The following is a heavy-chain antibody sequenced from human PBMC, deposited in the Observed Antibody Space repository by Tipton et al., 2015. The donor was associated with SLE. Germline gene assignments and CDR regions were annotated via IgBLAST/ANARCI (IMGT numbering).Heavy chain of an antibody. CDR1: GFIFSDHW. J-gene: IGHJ2*01. V-gene: IGHV3-74*03. D-gene: IGHD4-17*01. CDR2: IIYDGSGA. Sequence: SLRLSCAASGFIFSDHWMHWVRQAPGKGLVWVSRIIYDGSGATYADSLEGRFTISRDNSKNTVYLQMNSLRAEDTAVYYCARDPTPVTTYWYFDLWDRGTLVTVSS. CDR3: ARDPTPVTTYWYFDL.